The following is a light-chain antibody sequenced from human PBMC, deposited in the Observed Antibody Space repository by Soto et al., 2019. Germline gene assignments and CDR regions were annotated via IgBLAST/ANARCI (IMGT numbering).Light chain of an antibody. CDR1: SSDVGSYDR. V-gene: IGLV2-18*02. CDR3: SSYISSSTPVL. J-gene: IGLJ2*01. Sequence: QSALTQPPSVSGSPGQSVTISCTGASSDVGSYDRVSGYQQPPGTAPKLMIYEVSNRPSGVPDRFSGSKSGNTASLTISGLQAEDEADYYCSSYISSSTPVLFGGGTKLTVL. CDR2: EVS.